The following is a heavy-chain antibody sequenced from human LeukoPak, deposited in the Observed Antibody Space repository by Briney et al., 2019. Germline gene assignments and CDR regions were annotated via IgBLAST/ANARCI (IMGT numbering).Heavy chain of an antibody. CDR3: ARDRRNSITGTTDY. Sequence: GGSLRLSCAASGFTFSSYAMHWVRQAPGKGLEWVAVISYDGSNKYYADSVKGRFTIPRDNSKNTLYLQMNSLRAEDTAVYYCARDRRNSITGTTDYWGQGTLVTVSS. J-gene: IGHJ4*02. D-gene: IGHD1-7*01. CDR1: GFTFSSYA. V-gene: IGHV3-30-3*01. CDR2: ISYDGSNK.